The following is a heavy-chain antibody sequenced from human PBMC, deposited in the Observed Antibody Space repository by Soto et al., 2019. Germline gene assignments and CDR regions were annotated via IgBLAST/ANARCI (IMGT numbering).Heavy chain of an antibody. CDR2: IYWDDDK. Sequence: QITLKESGPTLVKPTQTLTLTCTFSGFSLSTSGVGVGWIRQPPGKALEWLALIYWDDDKRYSPSLKSRLTITKDTSKNQVVLTMTHMDPVDTATYYCAHRSNDFWSGYPNWFDPWGQGTLVTVSS. CDR3: AHRSNDFWSGYPNWFDP. V-gene: IGHV2-5*02. CDR1: GFSLSTSGVG. J-gene: IGHJ5*02. D-gene: IGHD3-3*01.